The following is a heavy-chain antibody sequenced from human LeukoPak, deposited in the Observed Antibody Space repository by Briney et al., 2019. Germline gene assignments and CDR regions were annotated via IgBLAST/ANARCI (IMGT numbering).Heavy chain of an antibody. CDR1: GGTFSSYT. CDR3: ARVSRYYGSGSYYFDY. V-gene: IGHV1-69*02. Sequence: GASVKVSCKASGGTFSSYTISWVRQAPGQGLEWMGRIIPILGIANYAQKFQGRVTITADKSTSTAYMELSSLRSEDTAVYYCARVSRYYGSGSYYFDYRGQGTLVTVSS. D-gene: IGHD3-10*01. J-gene: IGHJ4*02. CDR2: IIPILGIA.